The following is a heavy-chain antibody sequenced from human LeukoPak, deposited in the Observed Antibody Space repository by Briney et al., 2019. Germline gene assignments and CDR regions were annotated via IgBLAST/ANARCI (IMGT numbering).Heavy chain of an antibody. J-gene: IGHJ4*02. CDR3: ATLYGDYGAY. CDR1: GFAFSDYW. D-gene: IGHD4-17*01. V-gene: IGHV3-23*01. Sequence: GGSLRLSCATFGFAFSDYWMTWVRQVPGKGLEWVAAISGNGGTYYADSVKGRFTISRDTSKNTLYLQMNSLRAEDTALYSCATLYGDYGAYWGQGTLVTVSA. CDR2: ISGNGGT.